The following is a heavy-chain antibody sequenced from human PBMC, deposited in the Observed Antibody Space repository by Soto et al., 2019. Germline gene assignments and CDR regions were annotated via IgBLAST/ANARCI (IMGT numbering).Heavy chain of an antibody. Sequence: ASVKVSCKASGYTFTSYAMHWVRQAPGQRLEWMGWSNAGNGNTKYSQEFQGRVTITRDTSASTAYMELSSLRSEDMAVYYCARGAPDYGDYEDGHYYYSGMDVWGQGTTVTVSS. J-gene: IGHJ6*02. V-gene: IGHV1-3*02. CDR1: GYTFTSYA. CDR2: SNAGNGNT. CDR3: ARGAPDYGDYEDGHYYYSGMDV. D-gene: IGHD4-17*01.